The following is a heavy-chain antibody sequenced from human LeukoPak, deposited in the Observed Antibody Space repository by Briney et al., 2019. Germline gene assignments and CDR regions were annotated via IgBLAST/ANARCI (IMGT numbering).Heavy chain of an antibody. Sequence: PGGSLRLSCAASGFTFSNYWMIWVRQAPGKGLEWVGNIKQDGSEKRYADSVRGRFSISRDNAQTSLYLQMNSLRAEDTAVYYCAKRHNYGTSGYQLDQWGQGTLVTVSS. CDR1: GFTFSNYW. CDR3: AKRHNYGTSGYQLDQ. J-gene: IGHJ4*02. V-gene: IGHV3-7*05. D-gene: IGHD3-22*01. CDR2: IKQDGSEK.